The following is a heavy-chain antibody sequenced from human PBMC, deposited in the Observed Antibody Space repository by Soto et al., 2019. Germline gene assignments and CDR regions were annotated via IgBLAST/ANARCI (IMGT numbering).Heavy chain of an antibody. Sequence: GGSLRLSCAASGFTFSSYGMHWVRQAPGKGLEWVAVISNDGSNKYYADSVKGRFTISRDNSKNTLYLQMNSLRAEDTAVYYCAKSRIMITFGGVIVIPPDYWGQGTLVTVSS. CDR2: ISNDGSNK. J-gene: IGHJ4*02. D-gene: IGHD3-16*02. CDR1: GFTFSSYG. V-gene: IGHV3-30*18. CDR3: AKSRIMITFGGVIVIPPDY.